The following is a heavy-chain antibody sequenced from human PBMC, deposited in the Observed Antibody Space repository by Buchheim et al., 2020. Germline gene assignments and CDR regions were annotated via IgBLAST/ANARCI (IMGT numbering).Heavy chain of an antibody. V-gene: IGHV4-34*01. J-gene: IGHJ6*02. D-gene: IGHD1-7*01. Sequence: QVQLQRWGAGLLKPSETLSLTCAVYGGSFSGYYWSWIRQPPGKGLEWIGEINHSGSTNYNPSLKSRVTISVDTSKNQFSLKLSSVTAADTAVYYCAVSITGTTVYYYYGMDVWGQGTT. CDR3: AVSITGTTVYYYYGMDV. CDR2: INHSGST. CDR1: GGSFSGYY.